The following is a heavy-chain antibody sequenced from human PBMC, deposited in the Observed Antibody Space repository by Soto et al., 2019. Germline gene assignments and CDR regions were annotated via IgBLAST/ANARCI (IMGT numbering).Heavy chain of an antibody. CDR1: GFTFSRYW. CDR3: ARGYSDSIWGSCPLVY. CDR2: IKQYGSEK. Sequence: EVQLVESGGGLVQPGGSLRLSCAASGFTFSRYWMSWVRQAPGKGLEWVANIKQYGSEKYYVDSVKGRFTISRDNAKNSLYPEMNSLRAEDTAVYYCARGYSDSIWGSCPLVYWGQGTLVTVSS. D-gene: IGHD3-16*01. V-gene: IGHV3-7*01. J-gene: IGHJ4*02.